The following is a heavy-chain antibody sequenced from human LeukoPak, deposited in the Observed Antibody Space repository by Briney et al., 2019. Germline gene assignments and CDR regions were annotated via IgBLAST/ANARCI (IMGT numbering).Heavy chain of an antibody. CDR1: GFTFSSYA. CDR3: ASLVVVVAATENMDV. D-gene: IGHD2-15*01. Sequence: GGSLRLSCAASGFTFSSYAMSWVRQAPGKGQEWVSAISGSGGSTYYADSVKGRFTISRDNSKNTLYLQMNSLRAEDTAVYYCASLVVVVAATENMDVWGKGTTVTVSS. V-gene: IGHV3-23*01. J-gene: IGHJ6*03. CDR2: ISGSGGST.